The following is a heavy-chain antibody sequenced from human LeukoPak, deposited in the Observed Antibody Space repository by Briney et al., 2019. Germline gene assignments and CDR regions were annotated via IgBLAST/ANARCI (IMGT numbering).Heavy chain of an antibody. J-gene: IGHJ4*02. Sequence: PGGSLRLSCSASGFTYSSYAMHWVRQAPGKGLEYVSAISSNGGSTYYADSVKGRFTISRDSSKNTLYLQMSSLRAEDTAVYYCVKDAAMYSSSWCGDYWGQGTRVTVSS. CDR1: GFTYSSYA. D-gene: IGHD6-13*01. V-gene: IGHV3-64D*06. CDR3: VKDAAMYSSSWCGDY. CDR2: ISSNGGST.